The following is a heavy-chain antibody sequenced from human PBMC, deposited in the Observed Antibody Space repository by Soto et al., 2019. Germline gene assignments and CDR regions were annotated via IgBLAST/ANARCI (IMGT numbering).Heavy chain of an antibody. J-gene: IGHJ5*02. CDR3: ARESVPSYIHHTWFDP. V-gene: IGHV4-30-4*01. CDR2: NYYSGST. Sequence: SETLSLTYTISGGSITSGEYYWSWLRQPPGKGLEWIGYNYYSGSTYYNPSLGSRVTISIDTSKNQFSLKLSSVTAADTAVYYCARESVPSYIHHTWFDPWGQGTLVTVSS. D-gene: IGHD3-10*01. CDR1: GGSITSGEYY.